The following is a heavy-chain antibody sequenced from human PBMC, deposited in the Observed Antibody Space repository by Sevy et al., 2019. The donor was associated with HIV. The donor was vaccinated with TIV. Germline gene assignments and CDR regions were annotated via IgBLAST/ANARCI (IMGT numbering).Heavy chain of an antibody. J-gene: IGHJ6*02. Sequence: GSLRLSCAASGFTFSSYWMSWVRQAPGKGLEWVANIKQDGSEKYYVDSVKGRFTISRDNAKNSLYLQMNSLRAEDTAVYYCARDIVVVPAARGFYYYYGMDVWGQGTTVTVSS. CDR3: ARDIVVVPAARGFYYYYGMDV. V-gene: IGHV3-7*01. CDR1: GFTFSSYW. CDR2: IKQDGSEK. D-gene: IGHD2-2*01.